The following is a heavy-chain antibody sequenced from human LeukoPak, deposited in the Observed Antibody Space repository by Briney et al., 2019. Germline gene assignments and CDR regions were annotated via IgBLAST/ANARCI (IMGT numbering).Heavy chain of an antibody. CDR1: GFTFDDYA. CDR3: AKGGDSYGHPYYFDY. V-gene: IGHV3-9*03. Sequence: GGSLRLSCAASGFTFDDYAMHWVRQAPGKGLEWVSGISWNSGSIGYADSVKGRFTISRDNAKNSLYLQMNSLRAEDMALYYCAKGGDSYGHPYYFDYWGQGTLVTVSS. D-gene: IGHD5-18*01. CDR2: ISWNSGSI. J-gene: IGHJ4*02.